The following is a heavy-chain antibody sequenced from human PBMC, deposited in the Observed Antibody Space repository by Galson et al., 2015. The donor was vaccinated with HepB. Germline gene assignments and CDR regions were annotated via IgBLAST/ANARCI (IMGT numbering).Heavy chain of an antibody. V-gene: IGHV3-30*04. J-gene: IGHJ3*02. CDR1: GFTFSSYA. CDR2: ISYDGSNK. Sequence: SLRLSCAASGFTFSSYAMHWVRQAPGKGLEWVAVISYDGSNKYYADSVKGRFTISRDNSKNTLYLQMNSLRAEDTAVYYCARGFNRDSSGYSDAFDIWGQGTMVTVSS. D-gene: IGHD3-22*01. CDR3: ARGFNRDSSGYSDAFDI.